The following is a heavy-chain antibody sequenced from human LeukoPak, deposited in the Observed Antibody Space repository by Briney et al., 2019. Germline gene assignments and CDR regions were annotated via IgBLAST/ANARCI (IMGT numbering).Heavy chain of an antibody. J-gene: IGHJ6*03. Sequence: SETLSLTCTVSGGSISSYYWSWIRQPPGKGLEWIGYIYYSGSTNYNPSLKSRVTISVDTSKNQFSLKLSSVTAADTAVYYCAGRTTVTHYYYYYMDVWGKGTTVTVSS. CDR1: GGSISSYY. CDR3: AGRTTVTHYYYYYMDV. V-gene: IGHV4-59*01. CDR2: IYYSGST. D-gene: IGHD4-17*01.